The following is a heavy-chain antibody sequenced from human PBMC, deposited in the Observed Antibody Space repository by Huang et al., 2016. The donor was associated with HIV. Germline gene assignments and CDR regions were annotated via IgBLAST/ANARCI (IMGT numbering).Heavy chain of an antibody. J-gene: IGHJ6*02. CDR3: ATKTAGMDI. Sequence: VESGGRSVQPGGSIRLACVGSTFTFGAYWMSWVRQPPGKCLEWVANIKQDETSKYDVDSVKGRFNISRDNAMKVLFLEMDALRVEDTAIYFCATKTAGMDIWGQGTTVSVSS. CDR2: IKQDETSK. CDR1: TFTFGAYW. V-gene: IGHV3-7*01.